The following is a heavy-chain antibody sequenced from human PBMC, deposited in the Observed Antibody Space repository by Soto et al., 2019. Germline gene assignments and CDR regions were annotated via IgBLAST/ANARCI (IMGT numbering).Heavy chain of an antibody. CDR2: ISYDGSNK. CDR3: ARVPTTVINSDGY. CDR1: GFTFSSYA. V-gene: IGHV3-30-3*01. J-gene: IGHJ4*02. Sequence: GGSLRLSCAASGFTFSSYAMHWVRQAPGKGLEWVAVISYDGSNKYYADSVKGRFTISRDNSKNTLYLQMNSLRAEDTAVYYCARVPTTVINSDGYWGQGTLVTVSS. D-gene: IGHD4-17*01.